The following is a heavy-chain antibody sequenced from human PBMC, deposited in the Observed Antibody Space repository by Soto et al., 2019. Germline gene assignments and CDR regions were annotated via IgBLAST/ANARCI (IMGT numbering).Heavy chain of an antibody. CDR3: VKGRGWQQVQSAFDI. Sequence: GGSLRLSCSASGFTFSSYAMHWVRQAPGKGLEYVSAISSNGGSTYYADSVKGRFTISRDNSKNTLYLQMSSLRAEDTAVYYCVKGRGWQQVQSAFDIWGQGTMVTVSS. V-gene: IGHV3-64D*06. CDR2: ISSNGGST. J-gene: IGHJ3*02. D-gene: IGHD6-13*01. CDR1: GFTFSSYA.